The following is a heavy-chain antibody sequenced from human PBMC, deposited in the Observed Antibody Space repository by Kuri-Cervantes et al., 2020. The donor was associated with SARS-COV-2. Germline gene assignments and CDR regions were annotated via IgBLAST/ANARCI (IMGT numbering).Heavy chain of an antibody. V-gene: IGHV4-30-2*01. CDR3: ARAEAARLYYGMDV. CDR1: GGSISSGAYS. Sequence: LRLSCSVSGGSISSGAYSWTWIQQPPGKGLEWIGYMYHSGRSYYNPSLKSRVTISVDRSKNQFSLNLSSVAAADTAVYYCARAEAARLYYGMDVWGQGTTVTVSS. CDR2: MYHSGRS. J-gene: IGHJ6*02. D-gene: IGHD6-6*01.